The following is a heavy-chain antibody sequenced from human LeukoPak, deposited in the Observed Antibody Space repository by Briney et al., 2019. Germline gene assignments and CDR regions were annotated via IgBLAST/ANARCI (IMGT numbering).Heavy chain of an antibody. CDR1: GGSIGSGSYY. Sequence: SETLSLTCTVSGGSIGSGSYYWGWIRQPPGEGLEWIGHIYYSGSTYYNSSLKTRVTISVDTSKNQFSLRLTSVTAADTAIYFCARRDSTAWFYFDYWGQGTPVTVSS. D-gene: IGHD6-19*01. CDR3: ARRDSTAWFYFDY. V-gene: IGHV4-39*01. CDR2: IYYSGST. J-gene: IGHJ4*02.